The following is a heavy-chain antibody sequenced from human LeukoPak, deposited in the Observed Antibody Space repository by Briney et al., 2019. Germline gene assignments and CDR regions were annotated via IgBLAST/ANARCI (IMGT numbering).Heavy chain of an antibody. CDR1: GFTFSSYA. CDR2: ISGSGGSK. CDR3: AKDQDPFLRPYYYDSSGYIPDLAFDI. Sequence: GGSLRLSCAASGFTFSSYAMSWVRQAPGKGLEWVSDISGSGGSKYYADSVKGRFTISRDNSKNTLYLQMNSLRAEDTAVYYCAKDQDPFLRPYYYDSSGYIPDLAFDIRGQGTMVTVSS. V-gene: IGHV3-23*01. D-gene: IGHD3-22*01. J-gene: IGHJ3*02.